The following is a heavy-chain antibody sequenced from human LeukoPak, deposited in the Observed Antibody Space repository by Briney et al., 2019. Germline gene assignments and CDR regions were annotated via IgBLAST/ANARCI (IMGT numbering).Heavy chain of an antibody. V-gene: IGHV3-30*04. CDR2: ISYDGSNK. D-gene: IGHD1-14*01. J-gene: IGHJ5*02. CDR3: AGIRMFDP. Sequence: GRSLRLSCAASGFTFSSYAMHWVRQASGKGLEWVAVISYDGSNKYYADSVKGRFTISRDNSKNTLYLQMNSLRAEDTAVYYCAGIRMFDPWGQGTLVTVSS. CDR1: GFTFSSYA.